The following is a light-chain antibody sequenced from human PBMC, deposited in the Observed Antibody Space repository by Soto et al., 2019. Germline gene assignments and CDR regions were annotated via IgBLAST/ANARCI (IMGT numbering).Light chain of an antibody. CDR1: QSLNNY. J-gene: IGKJ5*01. CDR2: DAS. CDR3: QQYYRSSIT. Sequence: DIQITPPPSTLSASLVYRVHITGRASQSLNNYLAWYQQKPGKAPKLLIYDASTLERGVPSRFSGTGSGTEFTLTISSLKPDEWATYYCQQYYRSSITFCQGTRLEIK. V-gene: IGKV1-5*01.